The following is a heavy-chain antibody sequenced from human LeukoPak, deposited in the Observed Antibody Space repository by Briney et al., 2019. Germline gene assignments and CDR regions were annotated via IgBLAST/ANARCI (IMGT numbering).Heavy chain of an antibody. CDR3: ARRGGSNGWGAFDI. J-gene: IGHJ3*02. D-gene: IGHD6-19*01. Sequence: GGSLRLSCVASGFTLRSHAMNWVRQAPGKGLEWVSTSGGSGSDTYFGDSVKGRFTISRDNSKNTLYLQMNSLSRADTALYYCARRGGSNGWGAFDIWGQGTMVTVSS. V-gene: IGHV3-23*01. CDR2: SGGSGSDT. CDR1: GFTLRSHA.